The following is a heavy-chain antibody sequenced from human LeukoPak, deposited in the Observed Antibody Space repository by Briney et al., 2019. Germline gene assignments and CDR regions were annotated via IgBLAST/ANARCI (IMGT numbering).Heavy chain of an antibody. CDR3: ARDLGGYSYGSHFDY. CDR1: GFTLSSYA. J-gene: IGHJ4*02. D-gene: IGHD5-18*01. CDR2: ISGSGSST. Sequence: PGGSLRLSCAASGFTLSSYAMSWVRQAPEKGLEWVSAISGSGSSTYYGDSVKGRFTISRDNSKNTLSLQMNRLRAEDTAVYYCARDLGGYSYGSHFDYWGQGTLVTVSS. V-gene: IGHV3-23*01.